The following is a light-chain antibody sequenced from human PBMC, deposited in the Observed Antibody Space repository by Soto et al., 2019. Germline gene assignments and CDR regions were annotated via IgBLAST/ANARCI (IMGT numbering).Light chain of an antibody. V-gene: IGKV1-5*01. CDR1: QTISGW. J-gene: IGKJ1*01. CDR3: LQYNGYYRT. Sequence: DIQLTQSPSFLSAFVGDSVTITCRASQTISGWLAWYQQRPGKAPNLLIFDASTLESGVPSRFSGSGSGTTFTLTISSLQSDDFATYYCLQYNGYYRTFGQGTKVDIK. CDR2: DAS.